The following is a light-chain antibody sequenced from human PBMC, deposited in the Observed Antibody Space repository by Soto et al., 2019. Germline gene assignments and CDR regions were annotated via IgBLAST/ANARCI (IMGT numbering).Light chain of an antibody. CDR1: QNVYRY. CDR3: QQYGSSNT. Sequence: EIVLTQSPATLALSPGERAGLSCRASQNVYRYLAWYQQKPGQAPKVLIYRASIRATGIPDRFTGSGSGTDFTLTISRLEPEDFAVYYCQQYGSSNTFGQGTRLEI. V-gene: IGKV3-20*01. J-gene: IGKJ5*01. CDR2: RAS.